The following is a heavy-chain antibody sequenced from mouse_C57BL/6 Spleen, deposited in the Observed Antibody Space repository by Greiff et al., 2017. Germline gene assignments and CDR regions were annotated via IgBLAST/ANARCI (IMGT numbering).Heavy chain of an antibody. J-gene: IGHJ4*01. CDR3: AHTTVVATPYAMDS. D-gene: IGHD1-1*01. CDR1: GFNIKDYY. CDR2: IDPEDGET. V-gene: IGHV14-2*01. Sequence: EVKLQQSGAELVKPGASVKLSCTASGFNIKDYYMHWVKQRTEQGLEWIGRIDPEDGETKYAPQFQGKATITADTASNTTYLQLSSLTSEATDVYFCAHTTVVATPYAMDSWGQGTSVTVSS.